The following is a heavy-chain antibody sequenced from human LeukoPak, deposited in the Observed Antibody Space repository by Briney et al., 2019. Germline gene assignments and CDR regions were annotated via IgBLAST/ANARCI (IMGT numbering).Heavy chain of an antibody. D-gene: IGHD3-22*01. CDR3: ARGNYYDSSGYYSFDY. Sequence: GGSLRLSCAASGFTFSDYYMSWIRQAPGKGLEWVSYISSSGSTIYYADSVKGRFTISRDNTKNSLYLQMNSLRAEDTAVYYCARGNYYDSSGYYSFDYWGQGTLVTVSS. CDR2: ISSSGSTI. V-gene: IGHV3-11*01. J-gene: IGHJ4*02. CDR1: GFTFSDYY.